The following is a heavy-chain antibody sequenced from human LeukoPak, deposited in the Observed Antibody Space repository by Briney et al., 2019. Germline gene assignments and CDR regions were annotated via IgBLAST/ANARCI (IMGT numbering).Heavy chain of an antibody. CDR2: INHSGST. CDR1: GGSFSGYY. J-gene: IGHJ5*02. V-gene: IGHV4-34*01. D-gene: IGHD3-22*01. Sequence: SETLSLTCAVYGGSFSGYYWSWIRQPPGKGLEWIGEINHSGSTNYNPSLKSRVTISVDTSKNQFSLKLSSVTAADTAVYYCARKGPFTMIVVVINPSGWFDPWGQGTLVTVSS. CDR3: ARKGPFTMIVVVINPSGWFDP.